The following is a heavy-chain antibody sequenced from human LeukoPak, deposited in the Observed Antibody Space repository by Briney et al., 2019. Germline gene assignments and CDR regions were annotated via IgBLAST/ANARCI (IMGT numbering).Heavy chain of an antibody. CDR3: ASTERYSFDY. J-gene: IGHJ4*02. D-gene: IGHD1-26*01. CDR1: GFTFSSYA. Sequence: GRSLRLSCAASGFTFSSYAMHWVRQAPGKGLEWVAVISYDGSNKYYADSVKGRFTISRDNSKNTLYLQMNSLRAEDTAVYYCASTERYSFDYWGQGTLVTVSS. CDR2: ISYDGSNK. V-gene: IGHV3-30-3*01.